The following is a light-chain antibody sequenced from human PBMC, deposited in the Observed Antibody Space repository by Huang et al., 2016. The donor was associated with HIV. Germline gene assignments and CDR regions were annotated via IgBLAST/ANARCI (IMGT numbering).Light chain of an antibody. CDR3: QQRSSWPLT. CDR1: QSIGTY. Sequence: EILLTQSPPTLSLSPGQRDTLSCRASQSIGTYLAWYQQKPGHGPRLLIYDTSNRAAGIPARFGGGGSGTNFTLTIGGLEPEDVAVYYCQQRSSWPLTFGGGTRVEIK. J-gene: IGKJ4*01. CDR2: DTS. V-gene: IGKV3-11*01.